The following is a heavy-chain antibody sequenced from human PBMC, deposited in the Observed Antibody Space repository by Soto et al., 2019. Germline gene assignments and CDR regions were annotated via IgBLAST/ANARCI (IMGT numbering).Heavy chain of an antibody. D-gene: IGHD4-17*01. Sequence: EVQLVESGGDLVKPGGCLRLSCAASGITFTNAWMSWVRQAPGKGLEWVGRIKNKADGGTTDYAAPVRGRFTISRDDSKNTLFLQMNSLETEDTAVYYCTTDPGDYEDFWGRGTLFTVSS. CDR3: TTDPGDYEDF. J-gene: IGHJ4*02. CDR2: IKNKADGGTT. CDR1: GITFTNAW. V-gene: IGHV3-15*01.